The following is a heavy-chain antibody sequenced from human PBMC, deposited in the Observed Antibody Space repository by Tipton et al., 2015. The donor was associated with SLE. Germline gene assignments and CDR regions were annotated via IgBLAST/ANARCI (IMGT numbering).Heavy chain of an antibody. CDR3: AQNVVDNWNCLQN. V-gene: IGHV3-23*01. Sequence: SLRLSCTVSGFPFTDYAVSWVRQTADKGLQWVASINGAGTNTYYADSVQGRFTVSKDISRNTLYSHMSGLRVDDTAIYYCAQNVVDNWNCLQNWGLGTLVSVS. D-gene: IGHD1-7*01. CDR1: GFPFTDYA. J-gene: IGHJ1*01. CDR2: INGAGTNT.